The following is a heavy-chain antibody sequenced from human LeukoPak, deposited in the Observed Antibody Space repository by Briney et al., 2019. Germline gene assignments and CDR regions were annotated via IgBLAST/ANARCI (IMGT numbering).Heavy chain of an antibody. D-gene: IGHD3-16*01. CDR2: VSGSGDGT. CDR3: ARDGEVKINFYKYYYYYYMDV. J-gene: IGHJ6*03. Sequence: PPGGSLRLSCAASGFTFNNHAMSWVRQAPGKGLEWVSAVSGSGDGTYYADSVKGRFTISRDNSKNTLYLQMNSLRAEDTAVYYCARDGEVKINFYKYYYYYYMDVWGKGTTVTVSS. V-gene: IGHV3-23*01. CDR1: GFTFNNHA.